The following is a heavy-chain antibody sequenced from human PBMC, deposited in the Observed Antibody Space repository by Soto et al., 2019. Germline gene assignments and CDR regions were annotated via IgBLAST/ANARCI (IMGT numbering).Heavy chain of an antibody. CDR3: ARDSFNLVPAVAASPESADHFDY. D-gene: IGHD2-15*01. V-gene: IGHV3-48*01. Sequence: PGGSLRLSCAASGFTFSSYSMNWVRQAPGKGLEWVSYISSSGSSIFYADSVKGRFTVSRDNAKNSLFLQMHSLRAEDTAVYYCARDSFNLVPAVAASPESADHFDYWGLGIPVTVSS. CDR2: ISSSGSSI. CDR1: GFTFSSYS. J-gene: IGHJ4*02.